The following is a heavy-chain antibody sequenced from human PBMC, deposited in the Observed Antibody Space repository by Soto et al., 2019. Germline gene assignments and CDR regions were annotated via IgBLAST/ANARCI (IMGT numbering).Heavy chain of an antibody. CDR2: IYPGDSDT. CDR1: GFTFTTYW. Sequence: GESLKISCKTSGFTFTTYWIGWVRQMPGKGLEWMGIIYPGDSDTRYSPSFQGQITISADKSINIAYLQWSSLKASDTGTYYCARTKQASGYRRSFYLGYWGQGTQVTVSS. V-gene: IGHV5-51*01. D-gene: IGHD1-1*01. J-gene: IGHJ4*02. CDR3: ARTKQASGYRRSFYLGY.